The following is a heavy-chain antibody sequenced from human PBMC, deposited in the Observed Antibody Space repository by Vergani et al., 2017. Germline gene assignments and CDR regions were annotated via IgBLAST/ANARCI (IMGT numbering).Heavy chain of an antibody. V-gene: IGHV3-15*01. CDR3: TTGWYYDSLTGYSPFDY. J-gene: IGHJ4*02. CDR1: GFTFSNAW. Sequence: EVQLVESGGGLVKPGGSLRLSCAASGFTFSNAWMSWVRQAPGKGLEWVGRIKSKTDGGTTDYAAPVKGRFTISRDDSKNTLYLQMNSLKTEDTAVYYCTTGWYYDSLTGYSPFDYWGQGTLVTVSS. D-gene: IGHD3-9*01. CDR2: IKSKTDGGTT.